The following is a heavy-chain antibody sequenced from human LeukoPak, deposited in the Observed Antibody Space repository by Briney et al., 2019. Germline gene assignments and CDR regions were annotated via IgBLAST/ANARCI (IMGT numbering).Heavy chain of an antibody. CDR2: IYYSGST. CDR1: GGSIRSYY. Sequence: SETLSLTCTASGGSIRSYYWSWIRQPPGKGLEWIGYIYYSGSTNYNPSLKSRVTISIDTSKNQFSLKLSSVTAADTAVYYCAEGGGSTDYYDSSGYFWGQGTLVTVSS. CDR3: AEGGGSTDYYDSSGYF. D-gene: IGHD3-22*01. V-gene: IGHV4-59*01. J-gene: IGHJ4*02.